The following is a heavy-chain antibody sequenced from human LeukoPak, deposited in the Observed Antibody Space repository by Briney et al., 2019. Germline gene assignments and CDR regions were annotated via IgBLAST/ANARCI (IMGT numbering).Heavy chain of an antibody. J-gene: IGHJ6*02. Sequence: PGRSQRLSCAASAFTFSNFAMHWVRQAPGKGLEWVTLILSDGSNEQYADSVRGRFTISRDNSKNTLYLQMNSLRTEDTAVYYCARASPGMDVWGQGITVTVSS. CDR3: ARASPGMDV. CDR1: AFTFSNFA. V-gene: IGHV3-30-3*01. CDR2: ILSDGSNE.